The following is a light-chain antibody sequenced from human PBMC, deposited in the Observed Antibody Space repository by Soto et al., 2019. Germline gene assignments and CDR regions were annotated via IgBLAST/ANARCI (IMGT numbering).Light chain of an antibody. CDR2: VND. J-gene: IGLJ1*01. V-gene: IGLV1-44*01. Sequence: QSVLTQPPSASGTPGQRVTISCFGGSSNMGTNTVVWYQQLPGAAPKVLIYVNDKRPSGVPDRFSGSNSGTSASLTISGLQSEDEADYYCVAWDDNLDAHVFGTGTKLTVL. CDR3: VAWDDNLDAHV. CDR1: SSNMGTNT.